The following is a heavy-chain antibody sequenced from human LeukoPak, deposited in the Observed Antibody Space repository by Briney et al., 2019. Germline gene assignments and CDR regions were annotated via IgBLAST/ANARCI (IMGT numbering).Heavy chain of an antibody. J-gene: IGHJ4*02. CDR1: GFTFSSYG. CDR3: AKDRDKFWSGSQV. D-gene: IGHD3-3*01. CDR2: ISYDGSNK. V-gene: IGHV3-30*18. Sequence: PGASLRLSCAASGFTFSSYGMHWVRQAPGKGLEWVAVISYDGSNKYYADSVKGRFTISRDNSKSTLYLQRNSLRTEDTAVYYCAKDRDKFWSGSQVWGQGTLVTVSS.